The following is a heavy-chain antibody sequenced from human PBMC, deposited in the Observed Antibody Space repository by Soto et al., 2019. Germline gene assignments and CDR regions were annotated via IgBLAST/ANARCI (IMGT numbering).Heavy chain of an antibody. J-gene: IGHJ4*02. Sequence: QITLKESGPAPVKPTQTLTLTCTFSGFSLSPSGVAVAWIRQPPGKALEWLALIYWNGIERYSPSLKSRLTITKDTSKNQVVLTVTNMDPVDTATYFCAHGDPLDFHYWGQGTLVTVSP. CDR1: GFSLSPSGVA. CDR3: AHGDPLDFHY. V-gene: IGHV2-5*01. D-gene: IGHD3-10*01. CDR2: IYWNGIE.